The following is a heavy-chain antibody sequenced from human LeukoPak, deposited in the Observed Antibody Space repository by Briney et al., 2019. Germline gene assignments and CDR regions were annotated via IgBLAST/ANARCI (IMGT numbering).Heavy chain of an antibody. CDR3: HYDFWSGYYVFDY. Sequence: GGSLRLSCAASTFTFNSYAVSWVRQAPGKGLEWISAISSSGDLTFYADSVKGRFTISRDNSKNMLYLQMDSLRAEDTAVYYCHYDFWSGYYVFDYWGQGTLVTVPS. CDR1: TFTFNSYA. CDR2: ISSSGDLT. D-gene: IGHD3-3*01. V-gene: IGHV3-23*01. J-gene: IGHJ4*02.